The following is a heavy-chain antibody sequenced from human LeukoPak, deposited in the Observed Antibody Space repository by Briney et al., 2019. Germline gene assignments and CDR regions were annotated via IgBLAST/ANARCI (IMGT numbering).Heavy chain of an antibody. D-gene: IGHD3-22*01. CDR1: GGSISSSSYY. Sequence: PSETLSLTCTVSGGSISSSSYYWGWIRQPPGKGLEWIGSIYYSGSTYYNPSLKSRVTISVDTSKNQFSLKLSSVTAADTAVYYCARHWRYYDSSGRFDYWGQGTLVTVSS. CDR3: ARHWRYYDSSGRFDY. CDR2: IYYSGST. V-gene: IGHV4-39*01. J-gene: IGHJ4*02.